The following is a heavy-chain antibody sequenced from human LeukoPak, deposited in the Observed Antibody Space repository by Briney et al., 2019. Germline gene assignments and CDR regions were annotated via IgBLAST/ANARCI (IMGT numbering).Heavy chain of an antibody. V-gene: IGHV3-33*01. D-gene: IGHD3-22*01. CDR3: ARDVPAYYYDRSGYTDAFDI. Sequence: GGSLRLSCAASGFTFSSYGMHWVRQAPGKGLEWVAVIWYDGSNKYYADSVKGRFTISRDNSKNTLYLQMNSLRAEDTAVYYCARDVPAYYYDRSGYTDAFDIWGQGTMVTVSS. CDR1: GFTFSSYG. CDR2: IWYDGSNK. J-gene: IGHJ3*02.